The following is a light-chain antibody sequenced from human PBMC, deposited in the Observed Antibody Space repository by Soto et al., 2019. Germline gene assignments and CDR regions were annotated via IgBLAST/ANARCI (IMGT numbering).Light chain of an antibody. CDR3: QQYGGSPPIT. J-gene: IGKJ5*01. Sequence: VLTQAPGNLSFSPGERATLSFRASQIVSSTYLAWYQHKPGQAPRLLIYGASTRATGIPDRFSGSGSGTDFSLTISRLEPEDFAVYYCQQYGGSPPITFGQGTRLEIK. V-gene: IGKV3-20*01. CDR1: QIVSSTY. CDR2: GAS.